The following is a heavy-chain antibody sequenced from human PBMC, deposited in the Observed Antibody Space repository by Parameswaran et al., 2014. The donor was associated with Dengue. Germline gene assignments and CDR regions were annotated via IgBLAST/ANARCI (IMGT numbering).Heavy chain of an antibody. J-gene: IGHJ6*02. Sequence: PGKGLEWIGEITQSGSTNYKPSLKSRVTISIDTSKSQFSLNLSSLTAADTGVYYCARIRVRDLRAYYYALDVWGQGTTVTVSS. CDR3: ARIRVRDLRAYYYALDV. D-gene: IGHD3-10*01. CDR2: ITQSGST. V-gene: IGHV4-34*01.